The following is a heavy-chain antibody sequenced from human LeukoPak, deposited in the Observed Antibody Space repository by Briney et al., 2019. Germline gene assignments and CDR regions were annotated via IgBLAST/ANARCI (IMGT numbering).Heavy chain of an antibody. CDR3: ARDSIIEYGLDV. CDR2: IYHSGST. CDR1: GGSISSYY. J-gene: IGHJ6*02. Sequence: SETLSLTCTVSGGSISSYYCSWIRQPPGKGLEWIGNIYHSGSTNYNPSLKSRVTISVDTSKNQFSLKLSSVTAADTAVYYCARDSIIEYGLDVWGQGTTVTVSS. V-gene: IGHV4-59*01. D-gene: IGHD3-10*01.